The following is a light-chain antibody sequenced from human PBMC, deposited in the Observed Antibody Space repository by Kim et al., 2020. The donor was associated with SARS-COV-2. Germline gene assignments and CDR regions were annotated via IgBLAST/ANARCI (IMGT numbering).Light chain of an antibody. V-gene: IGLV1-44*01. CDR2: SNN. CDR1: TSNIGSNS. CDR3: AAWDDSLNGPV. J-gene: IGLJ3*02. Sequence: ELTQPPSASGTPGQRVTISCSGSTSNIGSNSVNWYQQLPGTAPKLLIYSNNQRPSGVPDRFSGSKSGTSASLAISGLQSEDEADYYCAAWDDSLNGPVFGGGTQLTVL.